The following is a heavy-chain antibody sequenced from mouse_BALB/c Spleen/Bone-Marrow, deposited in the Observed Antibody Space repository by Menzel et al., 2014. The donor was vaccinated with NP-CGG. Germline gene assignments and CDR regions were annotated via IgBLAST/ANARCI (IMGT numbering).Heavy chain of an antibody. J-gene: IGHJ4*01. D-gene: IGHD2-3*01. CDR2: IYPGDGDT. CDR3: ARSDGYRAMDY. CDR1: GYAFSNSW. V-gene: IGHV1-82*01. Sequence: VQLVESGPVLVKPGASVKISCKASGYAFSNSWMNWVKQRPGQGLEWIGRIYPGDGDTYYNGKFKDKATLTADKSSSTAYMQLSSLTSVDSAVYFCARSDGYRAMDYWGQGTSVTVSS.